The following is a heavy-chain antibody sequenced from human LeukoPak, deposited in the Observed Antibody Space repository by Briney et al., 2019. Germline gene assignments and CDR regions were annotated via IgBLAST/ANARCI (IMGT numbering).Heavy chain of an antibody. CDR1: GFTFSSYG. Sequence: GGSLRLSCAASGFTFSSYGMHWVRQAPGKGLEWVAVISYDGSNKYYADSVKGRFTISRDHSKNTLYLQMNSLRAEDTAVYYCARDRGGDSTAYSDYWGQGTLVTVSS. CDR2: ISYDGSNK. J-gene: IGHJ4*02. D-gene: IGHD3-22*01. CDR3: ARDRGGDSTAYSDY. V-gene: IGHV3-30*03.